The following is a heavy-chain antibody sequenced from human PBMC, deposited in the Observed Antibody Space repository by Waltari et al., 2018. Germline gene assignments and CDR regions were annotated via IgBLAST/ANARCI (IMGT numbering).Heavy chain of an antibody. CDR2: ISSSGSTI. CDR3: ARGVGVGSRYMDV. V-gene: IGHV3-11*04. CDR1: GFSFIDYH. Sequence: QVQLVESGGGLVKPGGSLRLSCAASGFSFIDYHMNCNRKAPGKGLEWVSYISSSGSTIYYADSVKGRFTISRDNAKNSLYLQMNSLRAEDTAVYYCARGVGVGSRYMDVWGKGTTVTVSS. J-gene: IGHJ6*03. D-gene: IGHD6-13*01.